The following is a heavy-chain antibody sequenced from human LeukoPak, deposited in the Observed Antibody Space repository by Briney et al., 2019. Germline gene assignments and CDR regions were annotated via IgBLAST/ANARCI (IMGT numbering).Heavy chain of an antibody. D-gene: IGHD6-19*01. CDR2: INPNSGDT. V-gene: IGHV1-2*02. CDR3: ARNGIAVAGYDY. J-gene: IGHJ4*02. CDR1: GYSFTGYH. Sequence: RASVKVSCKASGYSFTGYHMHWVRQAPGQGLEWMAWINPNSGDTNYALKFQGRVTMTRDTSISTAYMELSSLRSDDTAVYYCARNGIAVAGYDYWGQGTLVTVST.